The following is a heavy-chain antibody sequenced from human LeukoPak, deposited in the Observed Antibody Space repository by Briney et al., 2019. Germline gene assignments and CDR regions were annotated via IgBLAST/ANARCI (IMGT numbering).Heavy chain of an antibody. V-gene: IGHV3-48*03. CDR2: ITSSGTTI. Sequence: GGSLRLSCAASGFXFSSYEMNWVRQAPGKGLEWVSYITSSGTTIYYADSVKGRFTISRDNAKNSLYLQMNSLRAEDTAVYYCARSGFYFDYWGQGTLVTVSS. CDR3: ARSGFYFDY. J-gene: IGHJ4*02. CDR1: GFXFSSYE. D-gene: IGHD3-3*01.